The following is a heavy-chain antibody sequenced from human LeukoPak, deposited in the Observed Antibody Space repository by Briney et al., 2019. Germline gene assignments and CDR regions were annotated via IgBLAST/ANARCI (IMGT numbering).Heavy chain of an antibody. CDR3: AKGGIAVAGRGGY. V-gene: IGHV3-23*01. CDR1: GFTFSSSA. Sequence: GGSLRLSCAASGFTFSSSAMSWVRQAPGKGLEWVSNISGSGSGGSTYYADSVKGRFTISRDNSKNTLYLQMNSLRAEDTAVYYCAKGGIAVAGRGGYWGQGTLVTVSS. J-gene: IGHJ4*02. CDR2: ISGSGSGGST. D-gene: IGHD6-19*01.